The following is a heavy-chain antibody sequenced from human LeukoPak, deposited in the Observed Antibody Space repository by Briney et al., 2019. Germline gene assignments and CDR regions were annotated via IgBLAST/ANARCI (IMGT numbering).Heavy chain of an antibody. Sequence: SETLSLTCAVYGGALSGFYWSWIRPPPGKGLEWVGEINHSGSTNYNPSLKSRVTISVDTSKNQFSLKLSSVTAADTAVYYCARDLDGYSGGYFDYWGQGTLVTVSS. D-gene: IGHD5-24*01. CDR3: ARDLDGYSGGYFDY. CDR2: INHSGST. CDR1: GGALSGFY. V-gene: IGHV4-34*01. J-gene: IGHJ4*02.